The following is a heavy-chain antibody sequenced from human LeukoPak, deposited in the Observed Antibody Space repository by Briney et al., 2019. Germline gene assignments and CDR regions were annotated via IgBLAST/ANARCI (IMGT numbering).Heavy chain of an antibody. J-gene: IGHJ6*02. Sequence: PSGTLSLTCAVSGGSISSSNWWSWVRQPPGKGLEWIGEIYHSGSTNYNLSLKSRVTISVDKSKNQFSLKLSSVTAADTAVYYCVRDCSGGSCYYYYGMDVWGQGTTVTVSS. CDR1: GGSISSSNW. CDR2: IYHSGST. CDR3: VRDCSGGSCYYYYGMDV. V-gene: IGHV4-4*02. D-gene: IGHD2-15*01.